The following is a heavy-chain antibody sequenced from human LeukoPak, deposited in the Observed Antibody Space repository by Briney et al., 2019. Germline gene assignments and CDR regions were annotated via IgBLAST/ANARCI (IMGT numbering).Heavy chain of an antibody. CDR3: ARDGRWFGELSDY. D-gene: IGHD3-10*01. Sequence: GGSLRLSCAASGFTFGNYGMSWVRQAPGKGLEWVSGINWNGGSTGYADSVEGRFTISRDNAKNSLYLQMNSLRAEDTAVYYCARDGRWFGELSDYWGQGTLVTVSS. V-gene: IGHV3-20*04. J-gene: IGHJ4*02. CDR1: GFTFGNYG. CDR2: INWNGGST.